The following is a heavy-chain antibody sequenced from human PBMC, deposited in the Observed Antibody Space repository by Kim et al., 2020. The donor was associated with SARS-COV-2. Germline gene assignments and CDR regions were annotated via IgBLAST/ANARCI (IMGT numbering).Heavy chain of an antibody. Sequence: GESLKISCKGSGYSFTSYWISWVRQMPGKGLEWMGRIDPSDSYTNYSPSFQGHVTISADKSISTAYLQWSSLKASDTAMYYCARRKRWLQDDFDYWGQGTLVTVSS. J-gene: IGHJ4*02. CDR2: IDPSDSYT. CDR1: GYSFTSYW. D-gene: IGHD5-12*01. V-gene: IGHV5-10-1*01. CDR3: ARRKRWLQDDFDY.